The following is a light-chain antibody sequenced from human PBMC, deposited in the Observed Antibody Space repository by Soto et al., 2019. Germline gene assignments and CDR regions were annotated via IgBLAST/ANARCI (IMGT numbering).Light chain of an antibody. CDR2: GAS. J-gene: IGKJ1*01. CDR3: QQSNDWTRT. V-gene: IGKV3-15*01. CDR1: QSISTN. Sequence: IVMTQSPATLSVSAGERATLSCRASQSISTNLAWYQQKPGQAPRLLICGASTRATGIPARFSDSVSETEGTITISSLKSEDGTVYDCQQSNDWTRTFGQGTKVDIK.